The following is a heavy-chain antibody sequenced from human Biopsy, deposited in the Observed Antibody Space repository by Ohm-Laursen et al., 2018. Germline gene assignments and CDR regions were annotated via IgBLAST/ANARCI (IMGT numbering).Heavy chain of an antibody. D-gene: IGHD2/OR15-2a*01. CDR3: ARATNSTGWPYYYFYGMDV. V-gene: IGHV4-59*01. CDR2: IYYSGST. J-gene: IGHJ6*02. CDR1: GGSISSDY. Sequence: SETLSLTCTVSGGSISSDYWSWTRQTPGKGLEWIGYIYYSGSTNYNPSLKSRVTISVDTSKNQFSLRLNSVTATDTAVYYWARATNSTGWPYYYFYGMDVWGQGTTVTVSS.